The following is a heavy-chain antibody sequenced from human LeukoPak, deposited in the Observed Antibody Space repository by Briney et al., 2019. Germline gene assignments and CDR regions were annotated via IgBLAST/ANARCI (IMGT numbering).Heavy chain of an antibody. Sequence: SETLSLTCTVSGGSISSSSYYWGWIRQPPGKGLEWIGSIYYSGSTYYNPSLKSRVTISVDTSKNQFSLKLSSVTAADTAVYYCARHQQLVTGDAFDTWGQGTMVTVSS. CDR2: IYYSGST. J-gene: IGHJ3*02. V-gene: IGHV4-39*01. CDR3: ARHQQLVTGDAFDT. CDR1: GGSISSSSYY. D-gene: IGHD6-13*01.